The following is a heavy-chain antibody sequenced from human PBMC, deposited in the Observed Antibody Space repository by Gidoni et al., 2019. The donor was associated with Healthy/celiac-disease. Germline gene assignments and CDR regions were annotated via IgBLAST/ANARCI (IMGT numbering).Heavy chain of an antibody. CDR1: GFTFSSYD. CDR3: VRGAPFWYFDL. J-gene: IGHJ2*01. Sequence: EVQLVESGGGLVQPGGSLRLSCAASGFTFSSYDMHWVRQATGKGLEWVSAIGTAGDTYYPGSVKGRFTISRENAKNSLYLQMNSLRAGDTAVYYCVRGAPFWYFDLWGRGTLVTVSS. V-gene: IGHV3-13*01. CDR2: IGTAGDT.